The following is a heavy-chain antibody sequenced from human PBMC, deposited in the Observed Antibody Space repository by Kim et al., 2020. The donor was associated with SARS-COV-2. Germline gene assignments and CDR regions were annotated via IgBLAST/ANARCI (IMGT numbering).Heavy chain of an antibody. CDR2: ISSSSSYI. Sequence: GGSLRLSCAASGFTFSSYSMNWVRQAPGKGLEWVSSISSSSSYIYYADSVKGRFTISRDNAKNSLYLQMNSLRAEDTAVYYCARGPLPTLVELVPVLTRPLYYFDYWGQGTLVTVSS. CDR1: GFTFSSYS. CDR3: ARGPLPTLVELVPVLTRPLYYFDY. D-gene: IGHD1-1*01. J-gene: IGHJ4*02. V-gene: IGHV3-21*01.